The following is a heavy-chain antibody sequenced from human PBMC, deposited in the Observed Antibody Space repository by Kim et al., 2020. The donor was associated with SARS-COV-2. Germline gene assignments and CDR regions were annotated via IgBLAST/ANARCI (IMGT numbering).Heavy chain of an antibody. CDR2: IYTSGST. CDR3: ARDIPYYYDSRGYYYYYYGMDV. Sequence: SETLSLTCTVSGGSISSGSYYWSWIRQPAGKGLEWIGRIYTSGSTNYNPSLKSRVTISVDTSKNQFSLKLSSVTAADTAVYYCARDIPYYYDSRGYYYYYYGMDVWGQGTTVTVSS. D-gene: IGHD3-22*01. J-gene: IGHJ6*02. V-gene: IGHV4-61*02. CDR1: GGSISSGSYY.